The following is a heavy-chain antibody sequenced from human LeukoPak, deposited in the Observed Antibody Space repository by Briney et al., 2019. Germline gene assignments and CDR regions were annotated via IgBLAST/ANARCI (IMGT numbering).Heavy chain of an antibody. D-gene: IGHD2-15*01. Sequence: SETLSLTCTVSGGSISSYYWSWIRQPAGKGLEWIGRIYTSGSTNYNPSLKSRVTMSVDTSKNQFSLKLSSVTAADTAVYYCARDAVYGYCSGGSCYLYENWFDPWGQGALVTVSS. V-gene: IGHV4-4*07. CDR1: GGSISSYY. J-gene: IGHJ5*02. CDR3: ARDAVYGYCSGGSCYLYENWFDP. CDR2: IYTSGST.